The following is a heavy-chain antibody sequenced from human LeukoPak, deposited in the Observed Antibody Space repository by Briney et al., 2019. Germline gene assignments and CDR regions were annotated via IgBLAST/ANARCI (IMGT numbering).Heavy chain of an antibody. J-gene: IGHJ4*02. CDR2: IKQDGSEK. CDR3: AREVAVAGPFVDY. V-gene: IGHV3-7*01. CDR1: GFTFNSYW. Sequence: GGSLRLSCAASGFTFNSYWMSWVRQAPGKGLEWVANIKQDGSEKYYVDSVKGRFTISRDNAKNSLYLQMNSLRAEDTAVYYCAREVAVAGPFVDYWGQGTLVTVSS. D-gene: IGHD6-19*01.